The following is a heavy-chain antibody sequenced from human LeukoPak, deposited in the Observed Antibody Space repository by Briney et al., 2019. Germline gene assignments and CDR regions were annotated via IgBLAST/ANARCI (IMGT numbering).Heavy chain of an antibody. CDR3: TAENFLYAFDI. V-gene: IGHV3-15*01. CDR1: GFTFRNAW. CDR2: LKRKNDLGTT. J-gene: IGHJ3*02. D-gene: IGHD1-7*01. Sequence: PGGSLRLYCAASGFTFRNAWMSWVRQAPGKGLEWVGRLKRKNDLGTTDYAAPVKARYTISRDDSNNTLYLQMNSLKTEDTAVYYCTAENFLYAFDIWGQGTMVTVSS.